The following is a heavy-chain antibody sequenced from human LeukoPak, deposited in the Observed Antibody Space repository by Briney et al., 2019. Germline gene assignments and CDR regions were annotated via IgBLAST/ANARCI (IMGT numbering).Heavy chain of an antibody. D-gene: IGHD3-9*01. V-gene: IGHV3-23*01. CDR2: LSGSGGST. CDR3: ASHRHVTGQEIDY. Sequence: GGSLRLSCAASGFTFSAYAMSWVRQAPGKGLEWVSALSGSGGSTYYADSVKGRFTISRDNSKNTLYLQMNSLRAEDTAVYYCASHRHVTGQEIDYWGQGTLVTASS. J-gene: IGHJ4*02. CDR1: GFTFSAYA.